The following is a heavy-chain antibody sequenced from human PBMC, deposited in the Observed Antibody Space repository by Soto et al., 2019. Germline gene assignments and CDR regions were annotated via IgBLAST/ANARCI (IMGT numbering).Heavy chain of an antibody. CDR2: MNPNSGNT. D-gene: IGHD2-21*01. V-gene: IGHV1-8*01. CDR3: ARGLGCGGDCYSH. Sequence: QVQLVQSGAEVKKPGDSVKVSCTASGYTFTSYDINWVRQATGQGLEWMGWMNPNSGNTGYAQKFPGRVSMTRNTSRSTAYMELSSLRSEDTAVYYCARGLGCGGDCYSHWGQGTLVTVSS. CDR1: GYTFTSYD. J-gene: IGHJ4*02.